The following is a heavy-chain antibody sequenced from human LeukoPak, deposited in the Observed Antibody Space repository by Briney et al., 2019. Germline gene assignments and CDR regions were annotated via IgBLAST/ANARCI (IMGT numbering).Heavy chain of an antibody. J-gene: IGHJ5*02. CDR2: INSDGSST. Sequence: GGSLRLSCAASGLTFSNYWMHWVRQTPGKGLVWVSRINSDGSSTNYADSVKGRFTISRDNAKNTLYLQMNSLRAEDTAVYYCAPNWFDPWGQGTLVTVSS. CDR1: GLTFSNYW. CDR3: APNWFDP. V-gene: IGHV3-74*01.